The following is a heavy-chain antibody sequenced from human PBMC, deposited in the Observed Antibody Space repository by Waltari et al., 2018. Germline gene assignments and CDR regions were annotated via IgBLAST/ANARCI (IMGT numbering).Heavy chain of an antibody. CDR1: GFTVSSTY. Sequence: EVQLVESGGGLIQPGGSLRLSCAASGFTVSSTYMNWVRQAPGKGLEWVSVIYSGGSTYYADSVKGRFTISRDNSKNTLYLQMNSLRVEDTAVYYCARASRGYDFWSGYSPGYFDYWGQGTLVTVSS. CDR3: ARASRGYDFWSGYSPGYFDY. CDR2: IYSGGST. D-gene: IGHD3-3*01. V-gene: IGHV3-53*01. J-gene: IGHJ4*02.